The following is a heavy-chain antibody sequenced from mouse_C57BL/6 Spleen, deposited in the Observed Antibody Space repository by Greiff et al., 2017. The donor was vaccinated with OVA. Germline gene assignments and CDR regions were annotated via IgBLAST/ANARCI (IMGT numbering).Heavy chain of an antibody. CDR1: GYTFTDYY. D-gene: IGHD1-1*01. J-gene: IGHJ4*01. CDR2: IYPGSGNT. Sequence: VQLQQSGAELVRPGASVKLSCKASGYTFTDYYINWVKQRPGQGLEWIARIYPGSGNTYYNEKFKGKATLTAEKSSSTAYMQLSSLTSEDSAVYFCARDLFCAMDYWGQGTSVTVSS. V-gene: IGHV1-76*01. CDR3: ARDLFCAMDY.